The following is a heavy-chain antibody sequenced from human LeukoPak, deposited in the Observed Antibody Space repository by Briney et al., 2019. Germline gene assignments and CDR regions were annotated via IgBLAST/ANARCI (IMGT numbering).Heavy chain of an antibody. CDR3: ALKGRYYDSSGYYYRFDY. CDR2: INHSGST. D-gene: IGHD3-22*01. V-gene: IGHV4-34*01. CDR1: GGSFSGYY. Sequence: SETLSLTCAVYGGSFSGYYWSWIRQPPGEGLEWIGEINHSGSTNYNPSLKSRVTISVDTSKNQFSLKLSSVTAVDTAVYYCALKGRYYDSSGYYYRFDYWGQGTLVTVSS. J-gene: IGHJ4*02.